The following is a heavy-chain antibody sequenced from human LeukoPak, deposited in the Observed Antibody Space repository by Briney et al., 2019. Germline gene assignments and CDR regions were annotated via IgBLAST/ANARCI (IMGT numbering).Heavy chain of an antibody. CDR3: VRGTAVVVAAFENWFDP. J-gene: IGHJ5*02. Sequence: ASVKVSCKASGYTFTGYYMHWVRQAPGQGLEWMGWINPNSGGTNYAQKFQGRVTMTRDTSISTAYMELSRLRSDDTAVYYCVRGTAVVVAAFENWFDPWGQGTLVTVSS. CDR2: INPNSGGT. V-gene: IGHV1-2*02. CDR1: GYTFTGYY. D-gene: IGHD2-15*01.